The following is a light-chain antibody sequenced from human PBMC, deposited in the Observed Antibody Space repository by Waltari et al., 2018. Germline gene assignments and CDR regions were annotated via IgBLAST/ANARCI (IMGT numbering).Light chain of an antibody. CDR2: VRR. CDR3: QSYDTSLSVV. V-gene: IGLV1-40*01. J-gene: IGLJ3*02. CDR1: GSNIGAGYD. Sequence: QSVLTQPPSVSGAPGQRVTISCTGSGSNIGAGYDVHWYQQLPRAAPKLLIYVRRNRPLGVPYRFFGSTSGTSASLTITGLQAEDEADYYCQSYDTSLSVVFGGGTKLTVL.